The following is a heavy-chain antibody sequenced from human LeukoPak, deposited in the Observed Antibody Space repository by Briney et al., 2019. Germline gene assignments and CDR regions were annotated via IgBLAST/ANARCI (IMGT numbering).Heavy chain of an antibody. CDR3: ARLYGDYGPFDS. CDR1: GYVFTSYW. Sequence: GESLKISCKASGYVFTSYWIGWVRQMPGKGLEWMGIIYPGDSDTKYSPSFQGQATISADKSISSAYLQWSSLKASDTAMYYFARLYGDYGPFDSWGQGTLVTVSS. CDR2: IYPGDSDT. J-gene: IGHJ4*02. D-gene: IGHD4-17*01. V-gene: IGHV5-51*01.